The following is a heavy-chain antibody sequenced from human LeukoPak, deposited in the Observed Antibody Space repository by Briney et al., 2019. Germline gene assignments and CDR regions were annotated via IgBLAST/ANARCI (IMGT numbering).Heavy chain of an antibody. CDR1: GFTFDDYG. D-gene: IGHD1-26*01. CDR3: ARTSDGNWFDP. CDR2: INWNGGNT. V-gene: IGHV3-20*04. J-gene: IGHJ5*02. Sequence: GGSLRLSCAASGFTFDDYGMSWVRQGPGKGLEWVSGINWNGGNTGYADSVKGRFTIFRDNAKNSLYLEMDSLRVEDTASYYCARTSDGNWFDPWGQGTLVTVSS.